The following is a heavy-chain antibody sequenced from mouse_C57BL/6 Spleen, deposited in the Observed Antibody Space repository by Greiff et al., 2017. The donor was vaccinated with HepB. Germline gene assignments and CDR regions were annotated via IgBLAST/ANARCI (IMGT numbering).Heavy chain of an antibody. CDR3: ARWHLLRRGFDY. CDR2: IYPGSGST. Sequence: QVQLQQPGAELVKPGASVKMSCKASGYTFTSYWITWVKQRPGQGLEWIGDIYPGSGSTNYNEKFKSKATLTVDTSSSTAYMQLSSLTSEDSAVYYCARWHLLRRGFDYWGQGTTLTVSS. D-gene: IGHD1-1*01. J-gene: IGHJ2*01. CDR1: GYTFTSYW. V-gene: IGHV1-55*01.